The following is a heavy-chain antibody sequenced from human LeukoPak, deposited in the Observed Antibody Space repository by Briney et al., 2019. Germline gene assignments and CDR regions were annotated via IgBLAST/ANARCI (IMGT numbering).Heavy chain of an antibody. CDR2: IYSDNT. Sequence: GGSLRLSCTVSGFTVSSNSMSWVRQAPGKGLEWVSFIYSDNTHYSDSVKGRFTISRDNSKNTLYLQMNSLRAEDTAVYYCARGVRYYDSSGYYDYWGQGTLVTVSS. CDR1: GFTVSSNS. CDR3: ARGVRYYDSSGYYDY. V-gene: IGHV3-53*01. J-gene: IGHJ4*02. D-gene: IGHD3-22*01.